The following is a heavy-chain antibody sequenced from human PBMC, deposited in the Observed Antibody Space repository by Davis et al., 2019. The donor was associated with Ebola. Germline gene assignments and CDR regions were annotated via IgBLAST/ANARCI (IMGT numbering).Heavy chain of an antibody. D-gene: IGHD3-16*01. CDR3: ATSKDYVWGRGAFDI. V-gene: IGHV4-39*01. CDR1: GGSISSSSYY. J-gene: IGHJ3*02. Sequence: MPSETLSLTCTVSGGSISSSSYYWGWIRQPPGKGLEWIGSIYYGGDTYYNPSLKSRVTISVDTSKNQFSLKLSSVTAADTAVYHCATSKDYVWGRGAFDIWGQGTVVTVSS. CDR2: IYYGGDT.